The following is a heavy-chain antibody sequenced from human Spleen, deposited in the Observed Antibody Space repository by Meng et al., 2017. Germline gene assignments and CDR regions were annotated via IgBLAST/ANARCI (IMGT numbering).Heavy chain of an antibody. Sequence: GESLKISCAASGFTFSSYGMHWVRQAPGKGLEWVAVIWYDGSNKYYADSVKGRFTISRDNSKNTLYLQMNSLRAEDTAVYYCARAVLPGYWYFDLWGRGTLVTVSS. CDR2: IWYDGSNK. V-gene: IGHV3-33*01. D-gene: IGHD7-27*01. J-gene: IGHJ2*01. CDR1: GFTFSSYG. CDR3: ARAVLPGYWYFDL.